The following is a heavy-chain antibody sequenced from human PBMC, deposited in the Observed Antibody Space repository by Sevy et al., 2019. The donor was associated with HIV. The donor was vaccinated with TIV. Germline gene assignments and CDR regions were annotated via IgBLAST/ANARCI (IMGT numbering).Heavy chain of an antibody. J-gene: IGHJ4*02. Sequence: GGSLRLSCAASGFTFSSYSMNWVRQAPGKGLEWVSSISSRNIYIYYVDSVKGRFTISRDNAKNSLDLQMNSLRAEDTAVYYCSRGVGVIGGVIDSRGQGTLVTVSS. CDR3: SRGVGVIGGVIDS. CDR2: ISSRNIYI. CDR1: GFTFSSYS. D-gene: IGHD3-16*01. V-gene: IGHV3-21*01.